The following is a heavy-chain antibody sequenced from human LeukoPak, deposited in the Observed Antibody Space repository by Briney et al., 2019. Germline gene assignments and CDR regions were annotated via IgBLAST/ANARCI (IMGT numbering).Heavy chain of an antibody. V-gene: IGHV1-24*01. J-gene: IGHJ2*01. CDR2: FDPEDGET. Sequence: GASVKVSCKVSGYTFTELSMHWVRQAPGKGLEWMGGFDPEDGETIYAQKFQGRVTMTEDTSTDTAYMELSSLRSEDTAVYYCATATTVTTSYGYFDLWGRGTLVTVSS. D-gene: IGHD4-17*01. CDR3: ATATTVTTSYGYFDL. CDR1: GYTFTELS.